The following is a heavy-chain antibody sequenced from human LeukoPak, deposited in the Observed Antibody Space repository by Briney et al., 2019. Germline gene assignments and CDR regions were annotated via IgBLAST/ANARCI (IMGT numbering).Heavy chain of an antibody. CDR3: ARDRVGATRYFDF. CDR1: GASISSGGYY. CDR2: IYYSGSA. D-gene: IGHD1-26*01. J-gene: IGHJ4*02. Sequence: PSQTLPLTCTVSGASISSGGYYWSWIRQHPGKGLEWIGYIYYSGSAYYNPSLKSRVTISVDTSKNQFSLKLSSVTAADTAVYYCARDRVGATRYFDFWGQGTLVTVSS. V-gene: IGHV4-31*03.